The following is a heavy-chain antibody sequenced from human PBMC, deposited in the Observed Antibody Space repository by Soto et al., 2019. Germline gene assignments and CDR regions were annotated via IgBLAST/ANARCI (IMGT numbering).Heavy chain of an antibody. D-gene: IGHD3-10*01. CDR2: ISYDGSNT. CDR1: GFTFSRYD. V-gene: IGHV3-30*18. CDR3: VKGRGGSAEFDS. J-gene: IGHJ4*02. Sequence: GGSLRLSCAGAGFTFSRYDMHWVRQAPGKGLEWVALISYDGSNTYSADSVKGRFTIFRDNSKNTLYLQTNSLRPEDTAVYYCVKGRGGSAEFDSWGQGTLVTVSS.